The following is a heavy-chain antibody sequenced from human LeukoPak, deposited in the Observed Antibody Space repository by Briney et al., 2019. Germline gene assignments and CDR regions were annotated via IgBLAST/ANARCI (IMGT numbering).Heavy chain of an antibody. CDR1: GFIFSSYS. J-gene: IGHJ4*02. CDR3: AKVPEGAVAGPFDS. D-gene: IGHD6-19*01. V-gene: IGHV3-21*01. Sequence: GGSLRLSCAASGFIFSSYSMNWVRQAPGKGLEWVSSISSSSTYIYYADSVKGRFTISRDNAKNSLYLQMNSLLSEDTAVYYCAKVPEGAVAGPFDSWGQGTLVTVSS. CDR2: ISSSSTYI.